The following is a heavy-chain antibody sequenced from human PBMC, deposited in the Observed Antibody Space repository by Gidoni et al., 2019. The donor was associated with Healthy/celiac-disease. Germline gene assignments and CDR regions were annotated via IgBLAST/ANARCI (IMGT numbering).Heavy chain of an antibody. CDR2: IRSKAYGGTT. V-gene: IGHV3-49*04. D-gene: IGHD6-13*01. J-gene: IGHJ3*02. Sequence: EVQLVESGGGLVQPGRSLRLSCTASGFTFGDYAMSWVRQAPGKGLECVGFIRSKAYGGTTEYAASVKGRFTISRDDSKSIAYLQMNSLKTEDTAVYYCTRSTIRYSSRWGAFDIWGQGTMVTVSS. CDR3: TRSTIRYSSRWGAFDI. CDR1: GFTFGDYA.